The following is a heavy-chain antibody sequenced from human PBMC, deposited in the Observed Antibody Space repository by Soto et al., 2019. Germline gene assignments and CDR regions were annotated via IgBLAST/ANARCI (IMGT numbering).Heavy chain of an antibody. D-gene: IGHD2-2*01. CDR1: GFTFSDYA. Sequence: GGSLRLSCAASGFTFSDYAMSWVRQAPGKGQEWVSVMSGSGGSTYYADSVKGRFTISRDDSKNTQYLQLNSLRAEDTGIYYCAKGPLGVSLSVYYLPYAPFDYWCQGTLVTVSS. CDR3: AKGPLGVSLSVYYLPYAPFDY. CDR2: MSGSGGST. V-gene: IGHV3-23*01. J-gene: IGHJ4*02.